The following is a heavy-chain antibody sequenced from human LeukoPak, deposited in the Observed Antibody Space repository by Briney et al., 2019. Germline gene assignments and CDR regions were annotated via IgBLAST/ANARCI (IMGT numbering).Heavy chain of an antibody. V-gene: IGHV4-34*01. CDR3: ARAEYYYGSGSYLGIDY. J-gene: IGHJ4*02. CDR1: GGSFSGYY. D-gene: IGHD3-10*01. CDR2: INHSGST. Sequence: PSETLSLTCAVYGGSFSGYYWSWLRQPPGKGLEWIGEINHSGSTNYNPSLKSRVTISVDTSKNQFSLKLSSVTAADTAVYYCARAEYYYGSGSYLGIDYWGQGTLVTVSS.